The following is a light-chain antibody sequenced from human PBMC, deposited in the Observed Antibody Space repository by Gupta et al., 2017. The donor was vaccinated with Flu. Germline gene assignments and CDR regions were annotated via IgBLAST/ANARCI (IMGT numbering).Light chain of an antibody. CDR3: QRDSSSLLS. CDR1: QSVSGSY. V-gene: IGKV3-20*01. Sequence: GTLSLSPGERATLSCRASQSVSGSYLAWYQQKPGQAPRLLIYGASTRATGIPDRFSGSGSGTDFTLTISRLEPEDFAVYYCQRDSSSLLSFGGGTKLEIK. CDR2: GAS. J-gene: IGKJ4*01.